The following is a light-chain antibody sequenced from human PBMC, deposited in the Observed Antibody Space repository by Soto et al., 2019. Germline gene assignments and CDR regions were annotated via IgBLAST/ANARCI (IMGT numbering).Light chain of an antibody. J-gene: IGKJ1*01. CDR1: QRVSSSY. Sequence: EIVLTQSPGTLSLSPGERATLSCRTSQRVSSSYLAWYQQKPGQAPRLLIYGASSRATGIPDRFSGSGSETDFTLTISRLEPEDFAVYYCQQYGRSWWTFGQGTKVEI. CDR3: QQYGRSWWT. CDR2: GAS. V-gene: IGKV3-20*01.